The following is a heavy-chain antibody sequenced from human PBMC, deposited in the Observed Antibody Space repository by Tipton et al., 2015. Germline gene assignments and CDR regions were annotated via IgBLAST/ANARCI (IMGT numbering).Heavy chain of an antibody. CDR2: VYYRGSS. V-gene: IGHV4-59*12. J-gene: IGHJ3*01. D-gene: IGHD4-17*01. CDR3: ARGDDNYGSLRGVFVL. Sequence: TLSLTCTVSGGSINTAYWTWIRQPPGKGLEWLGHVYYRGSSYYNPSLKSRLTISIDTSKDQFTLRLSSVTAADTAVYYCARGDDNYGSLRGVFVLWGPGKLVTASS. CDR1: GGSINTAY.